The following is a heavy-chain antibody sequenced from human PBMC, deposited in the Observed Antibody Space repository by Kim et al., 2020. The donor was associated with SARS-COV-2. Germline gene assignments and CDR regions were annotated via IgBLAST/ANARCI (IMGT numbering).Heavy chain of an antibody. CDR3: AKDPIFTMVRVVNNWFDP. V-gene: IGHV3-23*01. J-gene: IGHJ5*02. D-gene: IGHD3-10*01. Sequence: GGSLRLSCAASGFTCSSYAMSWVRQAPGKGLEWVSAISGSGGSTYYADSVKGRFTISRDNSKNTLYLQMNSLRAEDTAVYYCAKDPIFTMVRVVNNWFDPWGQGTLVTVSS. CDR1: GFTCSSYA. CDR2: ISGSGGST.